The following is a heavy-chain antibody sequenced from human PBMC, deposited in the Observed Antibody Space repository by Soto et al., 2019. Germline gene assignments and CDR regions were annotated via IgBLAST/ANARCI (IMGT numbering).Heavy chain of an antibody. J-gene: IGHJ3*02. V-gene: IGHV1-69*13. Sequence: SVKVSCKASGGTFSSYAISWVRQAPGQGLEWMGGIIPIFGTANYAQKFQGRVTITADESTSTANMELSSLRSEDTAVYYCARGRGYCTNGVCRQDACDIWGQGTMVTVSS. CDR1: GGTFSSYA. D-gene: IGHD2-8*01. CDR3: ARGRGYCTNGVCRQDACDI. CDR2: IIPIFGTA.